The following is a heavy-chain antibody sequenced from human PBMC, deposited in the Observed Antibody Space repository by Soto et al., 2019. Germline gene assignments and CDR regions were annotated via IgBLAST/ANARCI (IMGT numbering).Heavy chain of an antibody. CDR2: IIPIFGTA. J-gene: IGHJ5*02. Sequence: ASVKVSCKASGYTFTSYGISWVRQAPGQGLEWMGGIIPIFGTANYAQKFQGRVTITADNSKNTLYLQMNSLRAEDTAVYYCARDLGYYYDSSALFDPWGQGTLVTVSS. CDR3: ARDLGYYYDSSALFDP. V-gene: IGHV1-69*06. D-gene: IGHD3-22*01. CDR1: GYTFTSYG.